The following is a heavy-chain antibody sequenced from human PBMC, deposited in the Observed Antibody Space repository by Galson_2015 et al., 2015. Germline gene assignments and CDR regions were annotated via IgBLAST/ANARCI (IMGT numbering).Heavy chain of an antibody. D-gene: IGHD4-11*01. CDR3: ARDSLIDYSTRWFFDL. Sequence: SLRLSCAASGFTVSDNYMSWVRQAPGKGLEWVSVIYSGGTTYYADSVKGRFTISRDNSKNTLYLHMNSLRAEDTAVYYCARDSLIDYSTRWFFDLWGRGTLVNVSS. CDR1: GFTVSDNY. CDR2: IYSGGTT. J-gene: IGHJ2*01. V-gene: IGHV3-53*01.